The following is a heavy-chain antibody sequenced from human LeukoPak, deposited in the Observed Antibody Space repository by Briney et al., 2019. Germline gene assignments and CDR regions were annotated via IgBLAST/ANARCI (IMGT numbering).Heavy chain of an antibody. CDR1: GYTFTSYD. V-gene: IGHV1-8*01. Sequence: ASVKVSCKASGYTFTSYDINWVRQATGRGLEWMGWMNPNSGNTGYAQKFQGRVTMTRNTSISTAYMELSSLRSEDTAVYYCARVWPMRKSLVLGLYWGQGTQVTVSS. CDR2: MNPNSGNT. J-gene: IGHJ4*02. D-gene: IGHD6-13*01. CDR3: ARVWPMRKSLVLGLY.